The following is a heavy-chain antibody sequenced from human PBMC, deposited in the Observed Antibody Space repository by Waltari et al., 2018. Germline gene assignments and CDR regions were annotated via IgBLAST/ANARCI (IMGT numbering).Heavy chain of an antibody. CDR2: ISYSGST. D-gene: IGHD4-4*01. CDR3: ARTLYSNPHFHYYYMDV. J-gene: IGHJ6*03. CDR1: GGSISSYY. Sequence: QVQLQESGPGLVKPSETLSLTCTVSGGSISSYYWSWVRQPHGEGLEWIGYISYSGSTDYNPSLKSRVTISVDTSKNQVSLKLSSVTATDTAVYYCARTLYSNPHFHYYYMDVWGKGTTVTISS. V-gene: IGHV4-59*08.